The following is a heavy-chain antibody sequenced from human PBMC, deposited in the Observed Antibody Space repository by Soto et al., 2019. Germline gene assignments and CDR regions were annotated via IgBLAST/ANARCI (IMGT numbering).Heavy chain of an antibody. J-gene: IGHJ4*02. V-gene: IGHV1-3*01. CDR3: ARKYSGYDPRPIDY. D-gene: IGHD5-12*01. Sequence: ASVKVSCKASGYTFTSYAMHWVRQAPGQRLEWMGWINAGNGNTKYSQKFQGRVTITRDTSASTAYMELSSLRSEDTAVYYCARKYSGYDPRPIDYWGQGTLVTAPQ. CDR1: GYTFTSYA. CDR2: INAGNGNT.